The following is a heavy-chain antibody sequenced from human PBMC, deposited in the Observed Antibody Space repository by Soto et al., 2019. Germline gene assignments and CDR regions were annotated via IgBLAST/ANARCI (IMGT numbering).Heavy chain of an antibody. CDR2: IISTGRT. J-gene: IGHJ4*02. CDR3: ASHIGNYDHGAFEF. Sequence: SEALSLTCTVSGGSVNSENHYWFWIRQPPGKGLEWISSIISTGRTYYNPSLRSRVTISVDTSKNRFSLILGSVTAADTAVYYCASHIGNYDHGAFEFWGPGTLVTVSS. V-gene: IGHV4-39*02. D-gene: IGHD3-3*01. CDR1: GGSVNSENHY.